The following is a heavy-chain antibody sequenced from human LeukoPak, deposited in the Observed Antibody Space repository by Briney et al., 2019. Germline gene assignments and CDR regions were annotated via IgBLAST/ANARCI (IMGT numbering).Heavy chain of an antibody. Sequence: PGGSLRLSCAASGFTFSSYSINWVRQAPGKGLEWVSSVSSSSSYIYYADSVKGRFTISRDNAKNSLYLQMNSLRAGDTAVYYCARDFGYYDILTGYYTGDYWGQGTLVTVSS. CDR1: GFTFSSYS. J-gene: IGHJ4*02. CDR2: VSSSSSYI. V-gene: IGHV3-21*01. CDR3: ARDFGYYDILTGYYTGDY. D-gene: IGHD3-9*01.